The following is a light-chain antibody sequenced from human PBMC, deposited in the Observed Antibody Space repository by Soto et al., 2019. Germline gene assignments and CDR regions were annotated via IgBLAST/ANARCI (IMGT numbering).Light chain of an antibody. V-gene: IGKV1-9*01. J-gene: IGKJ2*01. CDR3: QQLNNYPYT. CDR2: AAS. Sequence: DIQLTQSPSFLSASVGDRVTITCRASQGSSSYLAWYQQKPGKAPKLLIYAASTLQSGVPPRFSGSGSGTEFTLTISSLQPEDFATYYCQQLNNYPYTFGQGTKLEI. CDR1: QGSSSY.